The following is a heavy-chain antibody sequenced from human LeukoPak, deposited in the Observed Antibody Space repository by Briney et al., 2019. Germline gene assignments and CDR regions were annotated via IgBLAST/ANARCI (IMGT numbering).Heavy chain of an antibody. Sequence: PSETLSLTCTVSGVSISSDSYYWSWIRQPAGKGLEWIGRFYTSGTTNYNPSLKSRVTISVDTSKNQFSLKLRSVTAADTALYYCARSELSCSGGSCPTRYAFDIWGQGTVVTASS. CDR3: ARSELSCSGGSCPTRYAFDI. CDR2: FYTSGTT. D-gene: IGHD2-15*01. CDR1: GVSISSDSYY. J-gene: IGHJ3*02. V-gene: IGHV4-61*02.